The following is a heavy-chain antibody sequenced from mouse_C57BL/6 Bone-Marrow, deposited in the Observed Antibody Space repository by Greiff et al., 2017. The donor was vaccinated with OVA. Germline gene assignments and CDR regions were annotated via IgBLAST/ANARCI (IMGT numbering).Heavy chain of an antibody. D-gene: IGHD3-3*01. J-gene: IGHJ4*01. CDR3: VRHRGPAMDY. V-gene: IGHV10-1*01. CDR2: FRSKSNNYAT. Sequence: EVQVVESGGGLVQPKGSLTLSCAASGFSFNTYAMNWVRQAPGKGLEWVARFRSKSNNYATYYADSVKDRFTISRDESESMLYLQMNSLKTEDTAMYYCVRHRGPAMDYWGQGTTVTVSS. CDR1: GFSFNTYA.